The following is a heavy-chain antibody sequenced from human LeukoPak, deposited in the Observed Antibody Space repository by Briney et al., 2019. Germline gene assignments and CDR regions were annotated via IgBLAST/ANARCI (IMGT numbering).Heavy chain of an antibody. CDR2: ITSSSSYI. V-gene: IGHV3-21*01. Sequence: GSLRLSCAASGFTFSSYWMNWVRQAPGKGLEWVSSITSSSSYIYYADSVKGRFTISRDNAKKSLSLQMNSLRAEDTAVYYCARDGDTVLTRGYYYYMDVWGKGTTLTVSS. CDR1: GFTFSSYW. J-gene: IGHJ6*03. D-gene: IGHD4-23*01. CDR3: ARDGDTVLTRGYYYYMDV.